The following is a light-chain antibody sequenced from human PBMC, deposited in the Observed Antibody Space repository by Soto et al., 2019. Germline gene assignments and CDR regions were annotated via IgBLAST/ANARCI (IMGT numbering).Light chain of an antibody. Sequence: QSVLTQPPSVSGAPGQRVPISCTGSSSNIGAGYEVPWYQQLPGTAPKLLIYGNSNRPSGVPDRFSGSKSGTSASLAITGLLAEDEADYYCQAYDSSLSGYVFGTGTKGTVL. CDR2: GNS. CDR1: SSNIGAGYE. V-gene: IGLV1-40*01. J-gene: IGLJ1*01. CDR3: QAYDSSLSGYV.